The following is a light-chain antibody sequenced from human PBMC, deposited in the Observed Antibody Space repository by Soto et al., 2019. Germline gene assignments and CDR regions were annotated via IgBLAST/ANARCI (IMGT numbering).Light chain of an antibody. CDR3: QYYNDYCWT. CDR2: ETS. CDR1: QTISSW. Sequence: DIQLTQSPSTLSASVGDRVTITCRASQTISSWLAWYQQKPGKVPNLLIYETSNLESGVPSRFSGSGSGTEFTLTISSLQPDDFATYYCQYYNDYCWTFGQGTKVEIK. J-gene: IGKJ1*01. V-gene: IGKV1-5*03.